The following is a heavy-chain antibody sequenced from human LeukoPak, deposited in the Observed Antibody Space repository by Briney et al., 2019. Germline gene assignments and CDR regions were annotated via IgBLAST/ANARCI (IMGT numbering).Heavy chain of an antibody. V-gene: IGHV4-34*01. D-gene: IGHD3-22*01. CDR2: INHSGRT. J-gene: IGHJ4*02. Sequence: PSETLSLTCAVYGGSFSDYYWSWIRQPPGKGLEWIGEINHSGRTNYNPSLKSRVTISVDTSKNQFSLKLNSVAAADTALYYCARATKSSGYHLLDYWGQGTLINVSS. CDR3: ARATKSSGYHLLDY. CDR1: GGSFSDYY.